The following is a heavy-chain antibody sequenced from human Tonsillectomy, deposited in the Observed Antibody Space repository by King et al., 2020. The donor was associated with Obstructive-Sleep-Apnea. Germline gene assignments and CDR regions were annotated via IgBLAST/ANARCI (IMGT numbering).Heavy chain of an antibody. J-gene: IGHJ4*02. CDR2: INGDTGKT. Sequence: MQLVQSGAEAKKPGASVKVSCKASGYTLKSYTMHWVRQAPGQRLEWMGWINGDTGKTKYSQTLQGRLTITRDTSANTAYMDLGSLRSEDTALYYCARGEDDSGKYYGLDFWGQGSLVTVSS. CDR1: GYTLKSYT. V-gene: IGHV1-3*01. D-gene: IGHD1-26*01. CDR3: ARGEDDSGKYYGLDF.